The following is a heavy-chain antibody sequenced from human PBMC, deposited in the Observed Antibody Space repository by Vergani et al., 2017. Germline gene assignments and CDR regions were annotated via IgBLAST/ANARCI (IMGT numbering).Heavy chain of an antibody. CDR3: ARANTAMVTRWYFDL. V-gene: IGHV3-21*01. J-gene: IGHJ2*01. Sequence: EVQLVESGGGLVKPGGSLRLSCAASGFTFSSYSMNWVRQAPGKGLEWVSSISSSSSYTNYADSVKGRFTISRDNAKNSLYLQMNSLRAEDTAVYYCARANTAMVTRWYFDLWGRGTLVTVSS. D-gene: IGHD5-18*01. CDR1: GFTFSSYS. CDR2: ISSSSSYT.